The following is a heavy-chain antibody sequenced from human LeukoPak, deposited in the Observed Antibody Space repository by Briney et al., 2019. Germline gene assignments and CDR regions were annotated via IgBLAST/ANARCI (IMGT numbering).Heavy chain of an antibody. CDR1: GGSISSSRYY. V-gene: IGHV4-39*01. J-gene: IGHJ4*02. Sequence: SETLSLTCTVSGGSISSSRYYWGWLRQPPGKGLEWIGSIYYSGSTYYNPSLKSRVTISVDTSKNQFSLKLSSVTAADTAVYYCARHGYLEWLLDYWGQGTLVTVSS. CDR2: IYYSGST. CDR3: ARHGYLEWLLDY. D-gene: IGHD3-3*01.